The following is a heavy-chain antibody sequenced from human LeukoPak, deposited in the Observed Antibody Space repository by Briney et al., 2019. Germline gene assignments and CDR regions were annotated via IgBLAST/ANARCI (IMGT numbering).Heavy chain of an antibody. V-gene: IGHV5-51*01. J-gene: IGHJ4*02. Sequence: GGSLRLSCKASGYSFTTHRIGWVRQMPGKGLEWMGIIYPGDSDTRYSPSFQGHVTISADKSISTAYLQWSSLKASDTAIYYCARRRDLYSGSYYPFDYWGQGTLVTVSS. CDR2: IYPGDSDT. CDR3: ARRRDLYSGSYYPFDY. D-gene: IGHD1-26*01. CDR1: GYSFTTHR.